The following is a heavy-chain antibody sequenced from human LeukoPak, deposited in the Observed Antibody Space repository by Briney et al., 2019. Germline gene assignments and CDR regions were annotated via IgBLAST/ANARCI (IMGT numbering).Heavy chain of an antibody. CDR3: ATQPYYYDSSGYY. CDR1: GFTFSSYI. CDR2: ISSSSSYI. Sequence: GGSLRLSCAASGFTFSSYIMNWVRQAPGKGLEWVSSISSSSSYIYYADSVKGRFTISRDNAKNSLYLQMNSLRAEDTAVYYCATQPYYYDSSGYYWGQGTLVTVSS. D-gene: IGHD3-22*01. V-gene: IGHV3-21*01. J-gene: IGHJ4*02.